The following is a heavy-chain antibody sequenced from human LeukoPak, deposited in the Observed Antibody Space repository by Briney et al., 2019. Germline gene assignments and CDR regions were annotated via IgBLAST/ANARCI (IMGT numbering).Heavy chain of an antibody. D-gene: IGHD3-10*01. CDR3: ARSRWFGELLSWFDP. V-gene: IGHV5-51*01. CDR2: IYPADSDT. J-gene: IGHJ5*02. CDR1: GYSFTNYW. Sequence: GESLKISCKGSGYSFTNYWIGWVRQMPGKGLEWMGIIYPADSDTRYSPSFQDQVTISADKSISTAYLQWSSLKASDTAMYYCARSRWFGELLSWFDPWGQGTLVTVSS.